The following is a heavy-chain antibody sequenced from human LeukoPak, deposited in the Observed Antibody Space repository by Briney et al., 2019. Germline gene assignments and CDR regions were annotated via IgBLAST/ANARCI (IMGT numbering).Heavy chain of an antibody. Sequence: PGGSLRLSCAASGFTFSDYSINWVRQAPGKGLEWISYISSSSTTIYYADSVKGRFTISRDNAKNSLFLKMNSLRAEDTAVYYCARDSNKQFRDWGQGTLVTVSS. CDR2: ISSSSTTI. CDR3: ARDSNKQFRD. J-gene: IGHJ4*02. D-gene: IGHD5-24*01. V-gene: IGHV3-48*01. CDR1: GFTFSDYS.